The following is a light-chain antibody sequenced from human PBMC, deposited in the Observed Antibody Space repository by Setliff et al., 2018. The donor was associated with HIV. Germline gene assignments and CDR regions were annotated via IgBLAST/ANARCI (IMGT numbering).Light chain of an antibody. CDR1: SSDVGGYNY. Sequence: QSVLTQPASVSGSPGQSITTSCTGTSSDVGGYNYVSWYQQHPGKAPKLMIYDVSDRPSGVSNRFSGSKSGNTASLTISGLQAEDEADYYCASYSNSISLYVFGTGTKVTVL. J-gene: IGLJ1*01. V-gene: IGLV2-14*03. CDR2: DVS. CDR3: ASYSNSISLYV.